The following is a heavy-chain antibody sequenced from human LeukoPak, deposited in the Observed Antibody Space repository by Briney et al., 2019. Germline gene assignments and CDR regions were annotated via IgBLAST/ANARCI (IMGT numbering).Heavy chain of an antibody. CDR2: INSDGSST. J-gene: IGHJ4*02. Sequence: GGSLRLSCAASGFTFSSYWMHWVRQAPGKGLVWVSRINSDGSSTSYADSVKGRFTISRDNAKNTLCLQMNSLRAEDTAVYYCARAAGSRGSFDYWGQGTLVTVSS. CDR1: GFTFSSYW. D-gene: IGHD1-26*01. CDR3: ARAAGSRGSFDY. V-gene: IGHV3-74*01.